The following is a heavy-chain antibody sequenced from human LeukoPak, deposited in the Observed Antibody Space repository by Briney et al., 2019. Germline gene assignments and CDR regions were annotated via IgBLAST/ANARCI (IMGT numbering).Heavy chain of an antibody. CDR3: ARGGSYASFGFDY. CDR2: IYSGGST. Sequence: GGSLRLSCAASGFTVSSNSMSWVRQAPGKGLEWVSLIYSGGSTYYADSVKGRFTISRDNSKNTLYLQMNSLRAEDTAVYYCARGGSYASFGFDYWGQGTLVTVSS. J-gene: IGHJ4*02. CDR1: GFTVSSNS. V-gene: IGHV3-53*01. D-gene: IGHD1-26*01.